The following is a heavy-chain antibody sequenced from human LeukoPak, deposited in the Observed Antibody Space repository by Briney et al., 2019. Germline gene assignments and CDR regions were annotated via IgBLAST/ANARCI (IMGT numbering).Heavy chain of an antibody. D-gene: IGHD6-19*01. Sequence: GRSLRLSCAASGFTFSSYGMHWVRQAPGKGLEWVAVIWYDGSNKYYADSVKGRFTISRDNSKNTLYLQMNSLRAEDTAVYYCARVPRSGGSIDYWGQGTLVTVSS. V-gene: IGHV3-33*01. J-gene: IGHJ4*02. CDR2: IWYDGSNK. CDR1: GFTFSSYG. CDR3: ARVPRSGGSIDY.